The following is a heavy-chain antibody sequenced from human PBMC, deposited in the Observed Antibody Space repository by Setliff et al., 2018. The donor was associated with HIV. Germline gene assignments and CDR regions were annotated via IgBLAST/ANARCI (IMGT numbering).Heavy chain of an antibody. D-gene: IGHD6-13*01. Sequence: ASVKVSCKTSGYTFNDYGITWVRQAPGQGLEWMGWINTYNGYARHAQTLQGRLTMTTDMSTSTTYMELRSLRTDDTAVYYCARELLQQPGGDDDGLDVWGQGTMVT. V-gene: IGHV1-18*01. J-gene: IGHJ3*01. CDR3: ARELLQQPGGDDDGLDV. CDR1: GYTFNDYG. CDR2: INTYNGYA.